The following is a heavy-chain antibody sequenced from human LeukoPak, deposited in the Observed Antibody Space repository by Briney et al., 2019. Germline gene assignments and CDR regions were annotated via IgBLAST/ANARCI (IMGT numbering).Heavy chain of an antibody. CDR1: GGSISSDNYY. CDR3: ARVFQLPFNYFDP. Sequence: PSETLSLTCTVSGGSISSDNYYWSWIRQPAGKGLEWIGRIHSSGTTNYNPYLKSRVTISVDTSDNRFSLELTSVIAADTAVYYCARVFQLPFNYFDPWGQGALVTVSS. J-gene: IGHJ5*02. V-gene: IGHV4-61*02. CDR2: IHSSGTT.